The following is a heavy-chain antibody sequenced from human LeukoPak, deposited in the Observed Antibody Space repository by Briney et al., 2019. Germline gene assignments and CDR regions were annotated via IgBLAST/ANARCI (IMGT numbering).Heavy chain of an antibody. V-gene: IGHV1-69*13. D-gene: IGHD3-3*01. Sequence: GASVKISCKASGGTFSSYAISWVRQAPGQGLEWMGGIIPIFGTANYAQKFQGRVTITADESTSTAYMELSSLRSEDTAVYYCARTGIWSDMEDWFDPWGQGTLVTVSS. CDR2: IIPIFGTA. CDR3: ARTGIWSDMEDWFDP. J-gene: IGHJ5*02. CDR1: GGTFSSYA.